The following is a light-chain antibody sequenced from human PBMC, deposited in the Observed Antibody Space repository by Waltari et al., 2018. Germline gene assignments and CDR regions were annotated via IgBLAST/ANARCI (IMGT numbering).Light chain of an antibody. CDR1: TSDVGGYNS. CDR3: SSYTSTNTFGL. Sequence: QSALTQPASVSGSTGQSITISCTGTTSDVGGYNSVSWYQQHPGKAPKLMIHNVSNRPSGVSNRFSGSKSGNTASLTISGLQAEDEAVYYCSSYTSTNTFGLFGGGTKLTVL. V-gene: IGLV2-14*03. CDR2: NVS. J-gene: IGLJ3*02.